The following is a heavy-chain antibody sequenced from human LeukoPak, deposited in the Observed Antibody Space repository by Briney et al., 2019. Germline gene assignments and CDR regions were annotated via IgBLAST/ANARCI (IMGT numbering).Heavy chain of an antibody. Sequence: SETLSLTCTVSGGSISSYYWSWIRQPPGKGLEWIGYFFYSGSTNYNPSLKGRVTISVDTSKNQFSLKLSSVTAADTAVYYCARGSGGYHYDHWGQGTLVTVSS. CDR1: GGSISSYY. J-gene: IGHJ5*02. CDR2: FFYSGST. D-gene: IGHD3-22*01. CDR3: ARGSGGYHYDH. V-gene: IGHV4-59*01.